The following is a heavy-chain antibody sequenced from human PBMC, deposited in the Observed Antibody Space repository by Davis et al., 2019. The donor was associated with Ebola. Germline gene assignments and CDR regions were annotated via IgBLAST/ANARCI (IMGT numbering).Heavy chain of an antibody. V-gene: IGHV4-59*12. CDR1: GGSISSYY. CDR2: IYYTGTT. CDR3: AIQGN. J-gene: IGHJ4*02. Sequence: PSETLSLTCTVSGGSISSYYWTWIRQPPGQGLEWIGFIYYTGTTNYNASLTSRVTISVDTSKNQFSLKLNSVTAADTAVYYCAIQGNWGQGTLVIVSS.